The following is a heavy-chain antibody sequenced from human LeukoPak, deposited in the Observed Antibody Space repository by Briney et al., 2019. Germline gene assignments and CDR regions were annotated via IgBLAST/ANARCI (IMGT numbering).Heavy chain of an antibody. V-gene: IGHV3-53*05. CDR3: AKDADYGDYAGPWYFDL. D-gene: IGHD4-17*01. CDR2: IYSGGST. CDR1: GFTVSSNY. J-gene: IGHJ2*01. Sequence: GGSLRLSWAASGFTVSSNYMSWVRQAPGKGLEWVSIIYSGGSTYYADSVKGRFTISRDNSKNTLYLQMNSLRAEDTAVYYCAKDADYGDYAGPWYFDLWGRGTLVTVSS.